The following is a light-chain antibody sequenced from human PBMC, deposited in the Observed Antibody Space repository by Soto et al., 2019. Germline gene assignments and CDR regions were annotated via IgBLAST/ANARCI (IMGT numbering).Light chain of an antibody. V-gene: IGKV1-5*03. CDR2: KAS. CDR1: QSISSW. J-gene: IGKJ1*01. Sequence: DIQMTQSPSTLSASVGDRVTITFRASQSISSWLAWYQQKPGKAPKLLIYKASSLESGVPSRFSGSGSGTEFTLTISRLEPEDFAVYYCQQYGRSGTFGQGTKV. CDR3: QQYGRSGT.